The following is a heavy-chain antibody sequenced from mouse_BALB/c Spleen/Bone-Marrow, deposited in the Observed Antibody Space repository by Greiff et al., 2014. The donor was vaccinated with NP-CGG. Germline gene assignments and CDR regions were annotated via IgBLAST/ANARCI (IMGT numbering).Heavy chain of an antibody. CDR1: GYTFTSYY. CDR3: ARDYYGSLDY. D-gene: IGHD1-1*01. V-gene: IGHV1S12*01. Sequence: QVQLQQSGPELVKPGASMKISCKASGYTFTSYYIQWVKQRPGQGLEWIGYIFPRDGSTNYNETFKGKATLTSDTSSSTASMQLNSLTSEDSAVYFCARDYYGSLDYWGQGTTLTVSS. J-gene: IGHJ2*01. CDR2: IFPRDGST.